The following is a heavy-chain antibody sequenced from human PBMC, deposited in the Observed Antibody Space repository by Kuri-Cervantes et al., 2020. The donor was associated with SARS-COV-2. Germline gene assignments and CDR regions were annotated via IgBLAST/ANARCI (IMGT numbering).Heavy chain of an antibody. CDR2: TYYNSQWYT. V-gene: IGHV6-1*01. Sequence: SHTLSLTCAISGESVSSNSAAWDWIRQSPSRGLEWLGRTYYNSQWYTDYSPSVKSRIIIRSDTSKNHVSLQLNSVTPEDTAVYYCAREQISLIVLQSGTFAIWGQGTMVTVSS. CDR1: GESVSSNSAA. CDR3: AREQISLIVLQSGTFAI. J-gene: IGHJ3*02. D-gene: IGHD3-22*01.